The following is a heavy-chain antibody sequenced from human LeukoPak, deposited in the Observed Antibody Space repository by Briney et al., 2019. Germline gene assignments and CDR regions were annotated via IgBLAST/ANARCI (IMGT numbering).Heavy chain of an antibody. Sequence: GGSLTLSCAASGFTFSSYAMSWVRQAPGKGLEWVSAISGSGGSTSYADSVKGRFTISRDNSKNTLYLQMNSLRAEDTAVYYCAKDRAVVTHWVFDYWGQGTLVTVSS. CDR1: GFTFSSYA. D-gene: IGHD4-23*01. V-gene: IGHV3-23*01. J-gene: IGHJ4*02. CDR3: AKDRAVVTHWVFDY. CDR2: ISGSGGST.